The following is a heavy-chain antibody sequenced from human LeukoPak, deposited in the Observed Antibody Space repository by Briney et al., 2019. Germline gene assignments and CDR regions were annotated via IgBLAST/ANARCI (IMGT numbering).Heavy chain of an antibody. J-gene: IGHJ6*02. CDR3: ATVDTAMVTLDYYYGMDV. V-gene: IGHV1-24*01. Sequence: ASVKVSCKVSGYTLTELSMHWVRQAPGKGLEWMGGFDPEDGETIYAQKFQGRVTMTEGTSTDTAYMELSSLRSEDTAVYYCATVDTAMVTLDYYYGMDVWGQGTTVTVSS. D-gene: IGHD5-18*01. CDR2: FDPEDGET. CDR1: GYTLTELS.